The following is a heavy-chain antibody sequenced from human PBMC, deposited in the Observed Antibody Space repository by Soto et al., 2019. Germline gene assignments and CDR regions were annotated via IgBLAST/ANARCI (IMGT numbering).Heavy chain of an antibody. CDR2: IYYSGST. CDR3: ARDIRCSGGSCYPPNDAFDI. CDR1: GGSISSGGYY. V-gene: IGHV4-31*03. J-gene: IGHJ3*02. D-gene: IGHD2-15*01. Sequence: SETLSLTCTVSGGSISSGGYYWSWIRQHPGKGLEWIGYIYYSGSTYYNPSLKSRVTISVDTSKNQFSLKLSSVTAADTAVYYCARDIRCSGGSCYPPNDAFDIWGQGTMVTVSS.